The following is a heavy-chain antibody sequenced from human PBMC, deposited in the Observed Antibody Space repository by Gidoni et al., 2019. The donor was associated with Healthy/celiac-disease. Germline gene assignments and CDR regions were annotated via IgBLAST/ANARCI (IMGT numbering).Heavy chain of an antibody. CDR1: GGSFSGYY. Sequence: QVQLQQWGAGLLKPSETLSLTCAVYGGSFSGYYWSWIRPPPGKGLEWIGEINHSGSTNYNPSLKSRVTISVDTSKNQFSLKLSSVTAADTAVYYCARVGAAAGKGRRRDWFDPWGQGTLVTVSS. V-gene: IGHV4-34*01. CDR3: ARVGAAAGKGRRRDWFDP. J-gene: IGHJ5*02. CDR2: INHSGST. D-gene: IGHD6-13*01.